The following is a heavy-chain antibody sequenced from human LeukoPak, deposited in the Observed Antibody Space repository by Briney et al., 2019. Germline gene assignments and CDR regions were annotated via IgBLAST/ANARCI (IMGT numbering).Heavy chain of an antibody. CDR1: GFTFSSYG. CDR3: AKDGGIAVAGTFDY. J-gene: IGHJ4*02. CDR2: ISYDGSNK. D-gene: IGHD6-13*01. Sequence: GGSLRLSCAASGFTFSSYGMHWVRQAPGRGLEWVAVISYDGSNKYYADSVKGRFTISRDNSKNTPYLQMNSLRAEDTAVYYCAKDGGIAVAGTFDYWGQGTLVTVSS. V-gene: IGHV3-30*18.